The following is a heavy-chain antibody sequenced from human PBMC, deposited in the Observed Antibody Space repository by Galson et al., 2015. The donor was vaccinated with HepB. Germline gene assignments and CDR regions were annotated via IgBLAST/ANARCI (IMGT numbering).Heavy chain of an antibody. D-gene: IGHD5-12*01. CDR2: IKQDGSEK. CDR1: GFTFSSYW. Sequence: SLRLSCAASGFTFSSYWMSWVRQAPGKGLEWVANIKQDGSEKYYVDSVKGRFTISRDNAKNSLYLQMNSLRAEDTAVYYCARVSEVYGYEFCAFDIWGQGTMVTVSS. V-gene: IGHV3-7*03. J-gene: IGHJ3*02. CDR3: ARVSEVYGYEFCAFDI.